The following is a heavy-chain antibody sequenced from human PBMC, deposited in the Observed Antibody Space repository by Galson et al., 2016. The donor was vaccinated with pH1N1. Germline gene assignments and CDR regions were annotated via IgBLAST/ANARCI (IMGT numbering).Heavy chain of an antibody. V-gene: IGHV1-69*13. J-gene: IGHJ2*01. CDR2: IIPIFNTV. D-gene: IGHD3-22*01. CDR3: AREDYYDTDLSDWYFDL. Sequence: SVKVSCKASGGTFGSYGINWVRQAPGQGLEWMGGIIPIFNTVKYAQNFQGRVTITADESMTTAYMELSSLRSEDTAMYYCAREDYYDTDLSDWYFDLWGRGTLLTVSS. CDR1: GGTFGSYG.